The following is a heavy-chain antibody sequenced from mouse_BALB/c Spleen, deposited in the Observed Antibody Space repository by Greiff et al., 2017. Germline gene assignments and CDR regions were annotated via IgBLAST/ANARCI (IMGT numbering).Heavy chain of an antibody. J-gene: IGHJ4*01. CDR2: ISYSGST. Sequence: EVQLVESGPGLVKPSQSLSLTCTVTGYSITSDYAWNWIRQFPGNKLEWMGYISYSGSTSYNPSLKSRISITRDTSKNQFFLQLNSVTTEDTATYYCARDSSNSYYAMDYWGQGTSVTVSS. D-gene: IGHD3-2*01. CDR3: ARDSSNSYYAMDY. V-gene: IGHV3-2*02. CDR1: GYSITSDYA.